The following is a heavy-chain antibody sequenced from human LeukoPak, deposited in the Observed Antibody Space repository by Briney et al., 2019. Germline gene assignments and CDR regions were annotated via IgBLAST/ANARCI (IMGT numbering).Heavy chain of an antibody. J-gene: IGHJ3*02. CDR2: INWNGGST. V-gene: IGHV3-20*04. D-gene: IGHD3-10*02. Sequence: PGGSLRLSCAVSGFTLDDYAMNWVRQAPGKGLEWVANINWNGGSTVYGDSVKGRFSISRNNAKNSVFIQMHSLRADDTAFYCARDMLLGDAFDIWGQGTMVIVSS. CDR1: GFTLDDYA. CDR3: ARDMLLGDAFDI.